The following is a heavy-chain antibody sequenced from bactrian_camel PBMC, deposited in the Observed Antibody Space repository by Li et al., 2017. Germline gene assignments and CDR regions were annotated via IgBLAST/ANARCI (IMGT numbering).Heavy chain of an antibody. J-gene: IGHJ4*01. CDR3: AAGGSRSSCRWNY. CDR1: GYTSLRYC. CDR2: IVDPDTDTV. Sequence: QVQLVESGGGSVQAGGSLRLSCAVSGYTSLRYCMGRFRQAPGKEREGVAAIVDPDTDTVIYAGSVKGRFTISTDNTKNTLYLQMNSLKPEDTAMYYCAAGGSRSSCRWNYWGQGTQVTVS. V-gene: IGHV3S1*01. D-gene: IGHD2*01.